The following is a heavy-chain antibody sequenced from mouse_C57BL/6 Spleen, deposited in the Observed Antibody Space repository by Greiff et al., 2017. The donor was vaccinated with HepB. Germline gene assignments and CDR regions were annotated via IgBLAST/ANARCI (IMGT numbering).Heavy chain of an antibody. CDR3: ARSLYGSSYDYAMDY. V-gene: IGHV1-75*01. Sequence: QVQLQQSGPELVKPGASVKISCKASGYTFTDYYINWVKQSPGQGLEWIGWIFPGSGSTYYNEKFKGKATLTVDKSSSTAYMLLSSLTSEDSAVYFCARSLYGSSYDYAMDYWGQGTSVTVSS. J-gene: IGHJ4*01. CDR2: IFPGSGST. CDR1: GYTFTDYY. D-gene: IGHD1-1*01.